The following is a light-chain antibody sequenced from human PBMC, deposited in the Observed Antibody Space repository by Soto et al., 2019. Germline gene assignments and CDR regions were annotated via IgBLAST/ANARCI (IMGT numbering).Light chain of an antibody. CDR3: SSYTGGSTYVV. Sequence: QSALTQPASVSGSPGQSITISCTGTSSDVGGYNYVSWYQQHPGKAPKLMIYDVSNRPSGVSNRFSGSKSANTASLTISGPQAEDEADYYCSSYTGGSTYVVFGGGTQLTVL. CDR2: DVS. V-gene: IGLV2-14*01. CDR1: SSDVGGYNY. J-gene: IGLJ2*01.